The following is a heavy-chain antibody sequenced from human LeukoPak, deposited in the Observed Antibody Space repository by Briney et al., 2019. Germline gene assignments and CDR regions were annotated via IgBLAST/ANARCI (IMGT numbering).Heavy chain of an antibody. J-gene: IGHJ4*02. D-gene: IGHD3-10*01. Sequence: GGSLRLSCAASGFTFDDYGMSWVRQAPGKGLEWVSGINWNGGSTGYADSVKGRFTISRDNSKNTLYLQMNSLRAEDTAVYYCAKDGVPNYYGSGSYLDYWGQGTLVTVSS. CDR2: INWNGGST. CDR1: GFTFDDYG. V-gene: IGHV3-20*04. CDR3: AKDGVPNYYGSGSYLDY.